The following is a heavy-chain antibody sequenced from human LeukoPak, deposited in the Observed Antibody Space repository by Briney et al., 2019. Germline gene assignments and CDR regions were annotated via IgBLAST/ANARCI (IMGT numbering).Heavy chain of an antibody. CDR1: GFTFSNSA. D-gene: IGHD6-19*01. CDR3: AKSVAGKGDLLGAEPDY. CDR2: ISSGGSQR. V-gene: IGHV3-23*01. J-gene: IGHJ4*02. Sequence: TGGSLRPSCAASGFTFSNSAMTWVRQAPGKGLEWISGISSGGSQRFYADSVKGRFTVSRDNSRETLFLQMNSLRTEDTAVYYCAKSVAGKGDLLGAEPDYWGQGTLVSVSS.